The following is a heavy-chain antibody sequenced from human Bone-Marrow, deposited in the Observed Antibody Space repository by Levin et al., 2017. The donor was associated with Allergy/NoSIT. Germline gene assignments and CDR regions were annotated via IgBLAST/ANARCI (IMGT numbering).Heavy chain of an antibody. CDR2: INAGNGNT. Sequence: GESLKISCKASGYTFTSYAMHWVRQAPGQRLEWMGWINAGNGNTKYSQKFQGRVTITRDTSASTAYMELSSLRSEDTAVYYCASWGGYCSGGSCHGSHYYYYGMDGWGQGTTVTVSS. CDR3: ASWGGYCSGGSCHGSHYYYYGMDG. D-gene: IGHD2-15*01. CDR1: GYTFTSYA. J-gene: IGHJ6*02. V-gene: IGHV1-3*01.